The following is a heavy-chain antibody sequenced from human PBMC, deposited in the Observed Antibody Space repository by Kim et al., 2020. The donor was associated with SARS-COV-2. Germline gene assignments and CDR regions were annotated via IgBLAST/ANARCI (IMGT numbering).Heavy chain of an antibody. D-gene: IGHD6-6*01. Sequence: SETLSLTCAVYGGSFSGYYWSWIRQPPGKGLEWIGEINHSGSTNYNPSLKSRVTISVDTSKNQFSLKLSSVTAADTAVYYCAREGSWALEYSSSISDYWG. CDR3: AREGSWALEYSSSISDY. CDR2: INHSGST. CDR1: GGSFSGYY. J-gene: IGHJ4*01. V-gene: IGHV4-34*01.